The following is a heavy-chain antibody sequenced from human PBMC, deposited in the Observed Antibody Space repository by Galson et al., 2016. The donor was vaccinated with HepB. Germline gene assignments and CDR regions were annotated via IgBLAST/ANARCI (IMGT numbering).Heavy chain of an antibody. D-gene: IGHD4-17*01. Sequence: SLRLSCAASGFTFSSSAMSWVRQAPGKGLEWVSAIGGNDDSTYYADSVKGRFTISRDNSKNTLYLQMNSLRVEDTAVYYCAKGGDYDNWGQGTLVTVSS. V-gene: IGHV3-23*01. CDR1: GFTFSSSA. CDR3: AKGGDYDN. J-gene: IGHJ4*02. CDR2: IGGNDDST.